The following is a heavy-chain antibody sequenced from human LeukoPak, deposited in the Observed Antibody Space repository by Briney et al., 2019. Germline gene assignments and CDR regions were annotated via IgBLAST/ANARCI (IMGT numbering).Heavy chain of an antibody. CDR1: GFTFSSYA. V-gene: IGHV3-48*04. Sequence: PGGSLRLSCAASGFTFSSYAMSWVRQAPGKGLEWVSYISSSSSTIYYADSVKGRFTISRDNAKNSLYLQMNSLRAEDTAVYYCAKLGDSSASWGQGTLVTVSS. CDR2: ISSSSSTI. D-gene: IGHD3-22*01. J-gene: IGHJ4*02. CDR3: AKLGDSSAS.